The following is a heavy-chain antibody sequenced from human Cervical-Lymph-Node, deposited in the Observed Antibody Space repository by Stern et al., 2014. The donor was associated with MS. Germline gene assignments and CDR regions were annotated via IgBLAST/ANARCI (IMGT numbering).Heavy chain of an antibody. V-gene: IGHV1-69*01. D-gene: IGHD2-21*02. J-gene: IGHJ5*02. CDR1: GGTFSSYA. CDR3: ARDSYCGGDCANWFDP. CDR2: SLLICGTA. Sequence: QVPLVQSGAEVKKPGSSVKVSCKASGGTFSSYAISGVRQAPGQGLEWMGGSLLICGTANYAQKFQGRVTITADESTSTAYMELSSLRSEDTAVYYCARDSYCGGDCANWFDPWGQGTLVTVSS.